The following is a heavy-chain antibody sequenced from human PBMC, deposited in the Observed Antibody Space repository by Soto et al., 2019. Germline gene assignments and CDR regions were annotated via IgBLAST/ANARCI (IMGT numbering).Heavy chain of an antibody. J-gene: IGHJ4*02. CDR1: GYTFTSFD. CDR2: MRPANGET. Sequence: QVQLVQSEAEVKEPGASVKVSCKASGYTFTSFDINWVRQATGHGPEWLGWMRPANGETGYARRFQGRVTMTRDTSINTAYLELRSLRSEDTAVYYCARIGGGTAPHWGRGTLVTVSS. D-gene: IGHD1-1*01. CDR3: ARIGGGTAPH. V-gene: IGHV1-8*02.